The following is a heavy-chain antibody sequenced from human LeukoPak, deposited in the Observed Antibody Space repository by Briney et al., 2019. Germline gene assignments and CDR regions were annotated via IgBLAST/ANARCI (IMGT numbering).Heavy chain of an antibody. CDR3: ARVSGEVSY. CDR1: GFSFSTHN. V-gene: IGHV3-64D*06. D-gene: IGHD3-10*01. Sequence: GGSQRLSCSASGFSFSTHNMHWVRQAPGKGLEFVSGITSDGENTDYLDFVKGRFTITRDNSKNTLYLHMTSLRPEDTAVYYCARVSGEVSYWGQGTLVTVSS. CDR2: ITSDGENT. J-gene: IGHJ4*02.